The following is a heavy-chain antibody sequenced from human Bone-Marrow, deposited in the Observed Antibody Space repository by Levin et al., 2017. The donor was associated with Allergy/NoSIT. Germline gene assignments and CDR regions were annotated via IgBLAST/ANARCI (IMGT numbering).Heavy chain of an antibody. Sequence: GGSLRLSCAASGFTFTSYGMHWVRQAPGKGLEWVALIWSDGSTKYFADSVKGRVTIARDSSKNTVYLQMNSLRVEDTAVYYCARDTAGYDYALDVWGQGTTVIVSS. D-gene: IGHD3-16*01. CDR2: IWSDGSTK. CDR1: GFTFTSYG. CDR3: ARDTAGYDYALDV. V-gene: IGHV3-33*01. J-gene: IGHJ6*02.